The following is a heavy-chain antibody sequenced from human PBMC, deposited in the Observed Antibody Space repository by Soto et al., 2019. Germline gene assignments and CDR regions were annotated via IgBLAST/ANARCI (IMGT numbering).Heavy chain of an antibody. V-gene: IGHV5-10-1*01. CDR2: IDPSDSYT. Sequence: RGESLKISCKGSGYSFTSYWISWVRQMPGKGLEWMGRIDPSDSYTNYSPSFQGHVTISADKSISTAYLQWSSLKASDTAMYYCARHTPRNTVTTRYYFDYWGQGTLVTVSS. CDR3: ARHTPRNTVTTRYYFDY. CDR1: GYSFTSYW. J-gene: IGHJ4*02. D-gene: IGHD4-17*01.